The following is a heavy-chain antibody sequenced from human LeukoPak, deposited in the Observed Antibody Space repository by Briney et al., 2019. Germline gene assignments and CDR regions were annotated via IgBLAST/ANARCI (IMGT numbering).Heavy chain of an antibody. D-gene: IGHD3-16*01. CDR1: GFTLSSYW. CDR3: ARDFGPYGMDV. CDR2: INSDESRT. Sequence: GGSLRLSCAASGFTLSSYWMHWVRQAPGKGLVWVSRINSDESRTYYADSVKGRFTISRDNAKNTLYLQMNSLRAEDTAVYYCARDFGPYGMDVWGQGTTVTVSS. V-gene: IGHV3-74*01. J-gene: IGHJ6*02.